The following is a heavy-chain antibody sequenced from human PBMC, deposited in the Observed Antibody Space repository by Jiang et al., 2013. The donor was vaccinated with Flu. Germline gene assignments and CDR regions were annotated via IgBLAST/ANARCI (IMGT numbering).Heavy chain of an antibody. CDR3: ARDLVPAAQMASAFDI. CDR1: GGSISSGDYY. V-gene: IGHV4-30-4*01. J-gene: IGHJ3*02. D-gene: IGHD2-2*01. Sequence: YGSGLVKPSQTLSLTCTVSGGSISSGDYYWSWIRQPPGKGLEWIGYIYYSGSTYYNPSLKSRVTISVDTSKNQFSPKLSSVTAADTAVYYCARDLVPAAQMASAFDIWGQGTMVTVSS. CDR2: IYYSGST.